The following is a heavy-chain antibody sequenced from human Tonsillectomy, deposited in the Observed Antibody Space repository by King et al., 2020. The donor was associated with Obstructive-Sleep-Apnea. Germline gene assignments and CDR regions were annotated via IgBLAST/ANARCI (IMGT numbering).Heavy chain of an antibody. CDR2: IYWDDDK. D-gene: IGHD2-21*01. CDR3: AHRYSAAYSDYFLH. J-gene: IGHJ1*01. V-gene: IGHV2-5*02. Sequence: TLKESGPTLVKPTQTLTLTCTFSGFSLSTSGVGVGWIRQPPGKALGWLALIYWDDDKLYSPSVKNRVTITKDTSKNQVVLTMTNMDPVDTATYYCAHRYSAAYSDYFLHWGQGTLVIVSS. CDR1: GFSLSTSGVG.